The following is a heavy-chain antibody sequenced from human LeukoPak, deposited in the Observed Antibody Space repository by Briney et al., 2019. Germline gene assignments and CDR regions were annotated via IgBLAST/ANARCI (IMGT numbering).Heavy chain of an antibody. CDR1: GYTFTSYY. Sequence: ASVKVSCKASGYTFTSYYMHWVRQAPGQGLEWMGWINPNSGGTNYAQKFQGRVTMTRDTSISTAYMELSRLRSDDTAVYYCARDTGVPAAIFDYWGQGTLVTVSS. J-gene: IGHJ4*02. D-gene: IGHD2-2*01. CDR2: INPNSGGT. V-gene: IGHV1-2*02. CDR3: ARDTGVPAAIFDY.